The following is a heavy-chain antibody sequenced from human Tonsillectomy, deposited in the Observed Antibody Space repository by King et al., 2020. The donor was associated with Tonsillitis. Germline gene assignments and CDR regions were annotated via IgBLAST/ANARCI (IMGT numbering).Heavy chain of an antibody. Sequence: VQLVESGGGLVQPGRSLRLSCAASGFTFEDYAMHWVRQAPGKGLEWVSVISWNSANIDYADSVKGRFTISRDNAKNSLYLQMNSLRAEDTALYYCVQSGGVTIFGGHFDSWGQGTLVTVSS. CDR3: VQSGGVTIFGGHFDS. J-gene: IGHJ4*02. D-gene: IGHD3-3*01. CDR2: ISWNSANI. V-gene: IGHV3-9*01. CDR1: GFTFEDYA.